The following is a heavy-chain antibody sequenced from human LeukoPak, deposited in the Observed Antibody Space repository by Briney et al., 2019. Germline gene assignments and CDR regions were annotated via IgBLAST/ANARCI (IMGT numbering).Heavy chain of an antibody. CDR2: ISYSGST. J-gene: IGHJ4*02. CDR3: ARLRYSYGYLFDQ. D-gene: IGHD5-18*01. V-gene: IGHV4-59*08. CDR1: GGSISSYY. Sequence: SETLSLTCIVSGGSISSYYWSWIRQPPGKGLEWIGYISYSGSTNYNPSLKSRVTMSVDTSKNQFSLKLTSVTAADTAVYYCARLRYSYGYLFDQWGQGTLVTVSS.